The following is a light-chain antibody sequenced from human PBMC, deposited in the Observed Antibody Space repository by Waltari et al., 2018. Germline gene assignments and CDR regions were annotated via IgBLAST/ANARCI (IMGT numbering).Light chain of an antibody. CDR1: QSVSSN. J-gene: IGKJ1*01. CDR2: GAA. Sequence: EIVMTQSPATLSVSPGERATLSRRASQSVSSNLAWYQQKPGHDPRLLIHGAATSATGIPARFRGSGSGTEVTLTISSMQSEDFAVYYCQQYNNWPPWTFGQGTKVEIK. V-gene: IGKV3-15*01. CDR3: QQYNNWPPWT.